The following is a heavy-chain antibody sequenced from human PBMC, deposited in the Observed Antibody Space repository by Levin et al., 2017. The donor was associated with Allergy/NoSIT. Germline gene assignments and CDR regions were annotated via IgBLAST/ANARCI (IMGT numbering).Heavy chain of an antibody. CDR1: GFTFGDYA. V-gene: IGHV3-49*03. CDR2: IRSKAYGGTT. Sequence: SCTASGFTFGDYAMSWFRQAPGKGLEWVGFIRSKAYGGTTEYAASVKGRFTISRDDSKSIAYLQMNSLKTEDTAVYYCTRATWYDILTGYYQNYFDYWGQGTLVTVSS. CDR3: TRATWYDILTGYYQNYFDY. J-gene: IGHJ4*02. D-gene: IGHD3-9*01.